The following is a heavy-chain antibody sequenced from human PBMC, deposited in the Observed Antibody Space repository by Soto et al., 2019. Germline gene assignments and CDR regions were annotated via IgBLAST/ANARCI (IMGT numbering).Heavy chain of an antibody. CDR1: GFTFSSYA. D-gene: IGHD3-3*01. V-gene: IGHV3-23*01. CDR2: ISGSGGST. J-gene: IGHJ4*02. Sequence: PGXSLRLSCAASGFTFSSYAMSWIRQAPWKGLEWVSAISGSGGSTYYADSVKGRFTISRDNSKNTLYLQMNSLRAEDTAVYYCAKGRPRFLEWLLFDYWGQGTLVTVSS. CDR3: AKGRPRFLEWLLFDY.